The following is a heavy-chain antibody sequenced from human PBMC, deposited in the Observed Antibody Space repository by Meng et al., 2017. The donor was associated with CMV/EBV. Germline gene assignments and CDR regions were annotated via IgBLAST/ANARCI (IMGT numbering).Heavy chain of an antibody. CDR3: ASDQPSAYDSSGYYHY. J-gene: IGHJ4*02. D-gene: IGHD3-22*01. Sequence: GESLKISCAASGFTFSSYWMSWVRQAPGKGLEWVANIKQDGSEKYYVDSVKGRFTIPRDNAKNSLYLQMNSLRAEDTAVYYCASDQPSAYDSSGYYHYWGQGTLVTVSS. CDR2: IKQDGSEK. CDR1: GFTFSSYW. V-gene: IGHV3-7*01.